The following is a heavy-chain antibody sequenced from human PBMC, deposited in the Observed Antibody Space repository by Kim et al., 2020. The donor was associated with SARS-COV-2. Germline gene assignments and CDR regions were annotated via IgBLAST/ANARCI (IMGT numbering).Heavy chain of an antibody. Sequence: RRVTISVDTSKNQFSLKLSSVTAADTAVYYCARDEITMVRGVIHNWFDPWGQGTLVTVSS. CDR3: ARDEITMVRGVIHNWFDP. D-gene: IGHD3-10*01. J-gene: IGHJ5*02. V-gene: IGHV4-59*01.